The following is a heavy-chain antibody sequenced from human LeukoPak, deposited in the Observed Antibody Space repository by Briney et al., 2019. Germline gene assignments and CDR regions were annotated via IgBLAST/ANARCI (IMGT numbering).Heavy chain of an antibody. CDR1: GAAFTKYG. J-gene: IGHJ4*02. Sequence: GGSLRLSCAASGAAFTKYGMKWVRQAAGAGLEYISGISRSGDITHYADSVKGRFTISRDNVQNTLYLQMNSLGADDTALYYCATEGFYYWGPGTQVTVSS. V-gene: IGHV3-23*01. CDR2: ISRSGDIT. CDR3: ATEGFYY.